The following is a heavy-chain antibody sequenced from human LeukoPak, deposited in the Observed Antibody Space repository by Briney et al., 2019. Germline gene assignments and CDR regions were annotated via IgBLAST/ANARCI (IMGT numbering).Heavy chain of an antibody. J-gene: IGHJ4*02. CDR2: MNPNSGNT. CDR1: GYTFTDYD. D-gene: IGHD6-13*01. CDR3: ATGTENPKQLVPVY. Sequence: ASVKVSCKTSGYTFTDYDINWVRQATGQGLEWMGWMNPNSGNTGYTQKFQGRVTMTRNTSISTAYMELSSLRSEDTAVYYCATGTENPKQLVPVYWGQGTLVTVSS. V-gene: IGHV1-8*01.